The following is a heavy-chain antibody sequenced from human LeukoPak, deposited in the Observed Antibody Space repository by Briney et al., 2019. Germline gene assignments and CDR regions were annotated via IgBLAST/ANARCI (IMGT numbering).Heavy chain of an antibody. D-gene: IGHD3-16*02. J-gene: IGHJ4*02. Sequence: GGSLRLSCAASGFTFSSYAMSWVRQAPGKGLEWVSAISGSGGSTYYADSVKGRFTISRGNSKNTLYLQMNSLRAEDTAVYYCAKETFGGVIVRQYYFDYWGQGTLVTVSS. V-gene: IGHV3-23*01. CDR2: ISGSGGST. CDR3: AKETFGGVIVRQYYFDY. CDR1: GFTFSSYA.